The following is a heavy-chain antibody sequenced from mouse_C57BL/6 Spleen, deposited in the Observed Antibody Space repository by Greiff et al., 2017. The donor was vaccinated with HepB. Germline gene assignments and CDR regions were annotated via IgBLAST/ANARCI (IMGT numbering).Heavy chain of an antibody. CDR1: GFPITSGYY. D-gene: IGHD3-2*02. V-gene: IGHV12-3*01. Sequence: QLQESGPGLVKPSQSLFLTCTTTGFPITSGYYWIWIRQPPGKRLEWMGYITHSGETFYNPTLQSPISITRETSKNQFFLQLNSVTTEDTAMYYCAGHGDSSGCPFAYWGQGTLVTVSA. CDR3: AGHGDSSGCPFAY. CDR2: ITHSGET. J-gene: IGHJ3*01.